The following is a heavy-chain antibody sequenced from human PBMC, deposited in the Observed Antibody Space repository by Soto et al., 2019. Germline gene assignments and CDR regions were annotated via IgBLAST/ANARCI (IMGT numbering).Heavy chain of an antibody. CDR2: IYYSGSM. J-gene: IGHJ4*02. CDR3: ASPSQATGFSDY. CDR1: GDSISSSSYY. Sequence: PSETLSLTCTVSGDSISSSSYYWGWIRQPPGKGLEWIASIYYSGSMYYNPSRKSRVTISADTSKNQFSLKLSSVTAADTAVYYCASPSQATGFSDYWGQGILVTVSS. D-gene: IGHD5-12*01. V-gene: IGHV4-39*01.